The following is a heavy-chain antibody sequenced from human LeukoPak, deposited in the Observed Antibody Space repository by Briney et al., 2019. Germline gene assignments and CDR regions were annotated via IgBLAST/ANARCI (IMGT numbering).Heavy chain of an antibody. D-gene: IGHD2-15*01. CDR1: GFTVSSNY. Sequence: GGSLRLSCAASGFTVSSNYMSWVRQAPGKGLEWVSVIYSGGSTYYADSVKGRFTISRDNSKNTLYLQMNSLRAEDTAVYYCASQYCSSGSSYSSYYYGMDVWGQGTTVTVSS. CDR2: IYSGGST. J-gene: IGHJ6*02. CDR3: ASQYCSSGSSYSSYYYGMDV. V-gene: IGHV3-53*01.